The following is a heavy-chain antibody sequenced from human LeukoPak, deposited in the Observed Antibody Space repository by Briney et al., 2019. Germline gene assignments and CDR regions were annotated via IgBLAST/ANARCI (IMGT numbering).Heavy chain of an antibody. Sequence: GGSLRLSCAASGFTFSSYGMHWVRQAPGKGLEWVAVISYDGSNKYYADSVKGRFTISRDNSKNTLYLQMNSLRAEDTAVYYCARDGRNSTNYNWFDPWGQGTLVTVSS. CDR2: ISYDGSNK. CDR3: ARDGRNSTNYNWFDP. D-gene: IGHD2/OR15-2a*01. V-gene: IGHV3-30*03. J-gene: IGHJ5*02. CDR1: GFTFSSYG.